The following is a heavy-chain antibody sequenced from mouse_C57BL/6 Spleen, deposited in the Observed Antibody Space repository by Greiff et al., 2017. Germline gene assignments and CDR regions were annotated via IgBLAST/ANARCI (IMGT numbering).Heavy chain of an antibody. CDR3: AREGDYDVYYFDY. V-gene: IGHV1-63*01. Sequence: QVHVKQSGAELVRPGTSVKMSCKASGYTFTNYWIGWAKQRPGHGLEWIGDIYPGGGYTNYNEKFKGKATLTADKSSSTAFMQFSSLTSEDSAIYYCAREGDYDVYYFDYWGQGTTLTVSS. CDR2: IYPGGGYT. CDR1: GYTFTNYW. J-gene: IGHJ2*01. D-gene: IGHD2-4*01.